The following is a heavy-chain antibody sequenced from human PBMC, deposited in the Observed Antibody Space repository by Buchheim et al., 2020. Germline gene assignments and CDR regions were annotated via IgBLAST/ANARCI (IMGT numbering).Heavy chain of an antibody. CDR2: ISYDGSNK. J-gene: IGHJ4*02. CDR1: GFTFSSYG. Sequence: QVQLVESAGGVVQPGRSLRLSCAASGFTFSSYGMHWVRQAPGKGLEWVAVISYDGSNKYYADSVKGRFTISRDNSKNTLYLQMNSLRAEDAAVYYCAKDERWLQVNPFDYWGQGTL. D-gene: IGHD5-24*01. V-gene: IGHV3-30*18. CDR3: AKDERWLQVNPFDY.